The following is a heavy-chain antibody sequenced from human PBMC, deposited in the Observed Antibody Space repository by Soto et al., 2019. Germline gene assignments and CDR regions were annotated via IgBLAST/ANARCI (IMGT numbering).Heavy chain of an antibody. V-gene: IGHV3-7*01. CDR1: GFTFSSYW. J-gene: IGHJ4*02. CDR3: ARGRKYDYGVRSDY. D-gene: IGHD4-17*01. Sequence: EVQLVESGGNLVQPGGSLTVSCEVSGFTFSSYWMSWVRQTPGKGLEWVANIKQDGSEKYYVDSVKGRFTISRDNAENSLYLQMNSLRAEDTAVYYCARGRKYDYGVRSDYWGQGTLVTVSS. CDR2: IKQDGSEK.